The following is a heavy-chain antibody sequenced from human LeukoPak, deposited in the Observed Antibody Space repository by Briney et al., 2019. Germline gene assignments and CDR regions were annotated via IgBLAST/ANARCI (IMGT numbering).Heavy chain of an antibody. Sequence: GGSLRLSCAASGFTFRSYAMLWVRQAPGKGLEWVAVISYDGSNKYYADSVKGRFTISRDNSTNTLYLQMNSLRAEDTAVYYCARDGRLGELSLYLDYWGQGTLVTVSS. J-gene: IGHJ4*02. CDR2: ISYDGSNK. CDR3: ARDGRLGELSLYLDY. CDR1: GFTFRSYA. D-gene: IGHD3-16*02. V-gene: IGHV3-30-3*01.